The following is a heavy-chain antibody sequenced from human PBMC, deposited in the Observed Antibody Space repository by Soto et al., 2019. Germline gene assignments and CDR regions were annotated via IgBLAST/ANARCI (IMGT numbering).Heavy chain of an antibody. V-gene: IGHV1-69*01. Sequence: QVQVVQDGVEVRRPGSSVKVSCKASGDPFQNCVISRVRQAPGQGLEWMGGIIPLFGTTDFAQRFQGRLTITTDESTTTAYMELSRLRSEDTATYYCAAELGFGKLSVVWGQGTTVIVSS. J-gene: IGHJ6*02. CDR3: AAELGFGKLSVV. CDR2: IIPLFGTT. D-gene: IGHD3-10*01. CDR1: GDPFQNCV.